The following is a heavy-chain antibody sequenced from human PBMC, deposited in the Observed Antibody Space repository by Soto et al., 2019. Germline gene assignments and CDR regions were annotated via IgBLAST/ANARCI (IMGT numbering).Heavy chain of an antibody. J-gene: IGHJ6*02. CDR1: GYTFTSYD. D-gene: IGHD1-26*01. Sequence: ASVKVSCKASGYTFTSYDINWVRQATGQGLEWMGWMNPNSGNTGYAQKFQGRVTMTRNTSISIAYLQMNSLKTEDTAVYYCTRDVGATLYYYYGMDVWGQGTTVTVSS. CDR3: TRDVGATLYYYYGMDV. CDR2: MNPNSGNT. V-gene: IGHV1-8*01.